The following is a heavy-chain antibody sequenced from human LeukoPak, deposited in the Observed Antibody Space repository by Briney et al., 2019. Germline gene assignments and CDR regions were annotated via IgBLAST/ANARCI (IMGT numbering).Heavy chain of an antibody. CDR3: AKGGDILTTYYFDY. D-gene: IGHD3-9*01. CDR1: GFTFSSYG. CDR2: IRYDGSNK. V-gene: IGHV3-30*02. J-gene: IGHJ4*02. Sequence: GGSLRLSCAASGFTFSSYGMHWVRQAPGKGLEWVAFIRYDGSNKYYADSVKGRFTISRDNSKNTLYLQMNSLRAEDTAVYYCAKGGDILTTYYFDYWGQGTLVTVSS.